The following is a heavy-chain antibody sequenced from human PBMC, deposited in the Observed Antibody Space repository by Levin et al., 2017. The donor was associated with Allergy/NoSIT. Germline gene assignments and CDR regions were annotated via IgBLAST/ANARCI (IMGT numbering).Heavy chain of an antibody. CDR3: VRAPGPTLVAAPAGFDS. Sequence: GASVKVSCAASGFTFSSYWMHWVRQAPGKGLVWVSRIDSDGSSTIYADSVKGRFTISRDNARNTLYLQMNSLRVEDTAVYYCVRAPGPTLVAAPAGFDSWGQGTLVTVSS. V-gene: IGHV3-74*01. D-gene: IGHD2-8*02. J-gene: IGHJ4*02. CDR1: GFTFSSYW. CDR2: IDSDGSST.